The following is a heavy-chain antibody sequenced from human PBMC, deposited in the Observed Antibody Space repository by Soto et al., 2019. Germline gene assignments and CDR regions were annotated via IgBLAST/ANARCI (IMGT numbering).Heavy chain of an antibody. V-gene: IGHV3-74*01. J-gene: IGHJ4*02. CDR3: AIIVVVTGIDY. Sequence: EVQLVESGGGLVQPGGSLRLSCAASGFIFSSYWMHWVRQVPGKGLVWVSRINSDVSSTSYADSVKGRFTISRDNAKNTLYLQMNSLRAEDTAVYYCAIIVVVTGIDYWGQGTLVTVSS. CDR2: INSDVSST. D-gene: IGHD2-21*02. CDR1: GFIFSSYW.